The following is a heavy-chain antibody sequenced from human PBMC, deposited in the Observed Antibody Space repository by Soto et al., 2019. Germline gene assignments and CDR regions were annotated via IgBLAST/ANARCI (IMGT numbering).Heavy chain of an antibody. CDR2: MNPNSGNT. Sequence: GASVKVSCKASGYTFTSYDINWVRQATGQGLEWMGWMNPNSGNTGRAQKFQGRVTMTRNTSISTVYMELSSLRSEDTAVYYCAFGRYGSPWYYCFAFWGQETLVTVS. D-gene: IGHD6-13*01. V-gene: IGHV1-8*01. CDR1: GYTFTSYD. CDR3: AFGRYGSPWYYCFAF. J-gene: IGHJ4*02.